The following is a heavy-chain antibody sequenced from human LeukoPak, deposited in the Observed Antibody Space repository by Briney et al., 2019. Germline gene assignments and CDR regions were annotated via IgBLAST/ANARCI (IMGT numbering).Heavy chain of an antibody. CDR2: IKGDGKN. D-gene: IGHD3-22*01. Sequence: GVSLTLSCPPSGFRFSRYWMHWLRQAPGNALEWVSRIKGDGKNIYAGSVKGRFTISRDNAKNTVSLQMNSLRAEDTGVYYCARAPSEIGGYYAEYFRHWGQGTLVTVSS. V-gene: IGHV3-74*01. CDR1: GFRFSRYW. CDR3: ARAPSEIGGYYAEYFRH. J-gene: IGHJ1*01.